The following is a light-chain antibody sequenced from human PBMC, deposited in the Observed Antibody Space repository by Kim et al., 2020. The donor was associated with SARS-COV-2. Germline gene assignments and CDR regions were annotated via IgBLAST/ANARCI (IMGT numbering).Light chain of an antibody. CDR1: SSNIGSNN. Sequence: ELTQPPSASGTPGQRVTISCSGSSSNIGSNNVVWYQQLPGAAPNLLIYSNNQRPSGIPDRFSGSRSGTSASLAISGLQSGDEADYYCAVWDDSLRQGVFGGGTQLTVL. CDR2: SNN. J-gene: IGLJ3*02. V-gene: IGLV1-44*01. CDR3: AVWDDSLRQGV.